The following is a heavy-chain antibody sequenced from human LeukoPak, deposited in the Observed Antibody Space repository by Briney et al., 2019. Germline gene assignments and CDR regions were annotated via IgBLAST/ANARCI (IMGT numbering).Heavy chain of an antibody. D-gene: IGHD3-22*01. J-gene: IGHJ4*02. CDR1: GFTFSSYG. CDR2: IRYDGSNK. V-gene: IGHV3-30*02. CDR3: AKDLYTFEGYYDSSGYY. Sequence: PGGSLRLSCAASGFTFSSYGMHWVRQAPGKGLEWVAFIRYDGSNKYYADSVKGRFTISRDNSKNTLYLQMNSLRAEDTAVYYCAKDLYTFEGYYDSSGYYWGQGTLVTVSS.